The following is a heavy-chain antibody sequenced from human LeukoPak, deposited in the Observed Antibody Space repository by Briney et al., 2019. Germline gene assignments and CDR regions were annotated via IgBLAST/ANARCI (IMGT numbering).Heavy chain of an antibody. CDR3: ARDVRSPGWELHYYNAFDI. J-gene: IGHJ3*02. CDR1: GGTFSSYA. Sequence: ASVKVSCKASGGTFSSYAISWVRQAPGQGLEWMGRIIPIFGTANYAQKFQGRATITTDESTSTAYMELSSLRSEDTAVYYCARDVRSPGWELHYYNAFDIWGQGTMVTVSS. CDR2: IIPIFGTA. D-gene: IGHD2-15*01. V-gene: IGHV1-69*05.